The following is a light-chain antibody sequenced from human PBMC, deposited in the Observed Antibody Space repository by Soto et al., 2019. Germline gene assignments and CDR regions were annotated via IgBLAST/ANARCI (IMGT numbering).Light chain of an antibody. V-gene: IGLV1-40*01. CDR2: GNN. Sequence: QSVLTQPPSVSGAPGQRVTISCTGSSSNIGAGYGVHWYQQPPGAAPRLLIFGNNNRPSGVPDRFSGSKSGTSASLAITGLQAEDEATYYCQSYDRSLSGSVFGGGTKLTVL. CDR3: QSYDRSLSGSV. J-gene: IGLJ2*01. CDR1: SSNIGAGYG.